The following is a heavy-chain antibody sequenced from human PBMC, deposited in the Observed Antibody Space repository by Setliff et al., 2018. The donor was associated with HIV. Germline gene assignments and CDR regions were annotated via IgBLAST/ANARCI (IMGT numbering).Heavy chain of an antibody. CDR2: IYYSGNT. D-gene: IGHD4-17*01. CDR3: ARDPPGYGDSNDF. J-gene: IGHJ4*02. Sequence: SETLSLTCTVSGGSISSSNYYWGWIRQPPGKGLEWIGSIYYSGNTNYNPSLKSRVTLSIDTSKNQFSLNLHSVTAADTAVYYCARDPPGYGDSNDFWGQGTLVTVSS. CDR1: GGSISSSNYY. V-gene: IGHV4-39*07.